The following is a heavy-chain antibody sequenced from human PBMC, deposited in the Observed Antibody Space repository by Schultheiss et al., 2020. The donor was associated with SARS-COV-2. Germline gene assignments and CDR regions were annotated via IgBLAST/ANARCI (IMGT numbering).Heavy chain of an antibody. CDR3: ARAGDSSGYTAYYYYYGMDV. Sequence: GGSLRLSCAASGFTFSSYGMHWVRQAPGKGLEWVAVISYDGSNKYYADSVKGRFTISRDNSKNTLYLQMNSLRAEDTAVYYCARAGDSSGYTAYYYYYGMDVWGQGTTVTVSS. CDR1: GFTFSSYG. D-gene: IGHD3-22*01. V-gene: IGHV3-30*03. J-gene: IGHJ6*02. CDR2: ISYDGSNK.